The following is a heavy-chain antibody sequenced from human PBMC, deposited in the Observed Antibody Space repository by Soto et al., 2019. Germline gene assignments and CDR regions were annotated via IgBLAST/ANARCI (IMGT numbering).Heavy chain of an antibody. CDR1: GYTFTSYG. D-gene: IGHD3-10*01. V-gene: IGHV1-18*01. J-gene: IGHJ6*02. CDR2: ISAYNGNA. Sequence: GASVKVSCKASGYTFTSYGISWVRQAPGQGLEWMGWISAYNGNANYAQKLQGRVTMTTDTSTSTAYMELSSLRSEDTAVYYCALHYGSGSNYYYYGMDVWGQGTTVTVSS. CDR3: ALHYGSGSNYYYYGMDV.